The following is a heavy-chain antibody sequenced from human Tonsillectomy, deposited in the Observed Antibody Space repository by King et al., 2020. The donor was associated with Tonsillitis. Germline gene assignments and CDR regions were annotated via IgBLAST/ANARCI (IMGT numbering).Heavy chain of an antibody. CDR2: SNSDGSST. D-gene: IGHD5-12*01. CDR1: GFTLSNYW. CDR3: VRATEKPISGYDFYYYYYMDV. J-gene: IGHJ6*03. Sequence: QLVQSGGGLVQPGGSLRLSCAASGFTLSNYWMHWVRQAPGKGLVWVSRSNSDGSSTSYADSVKGRFTIPRDNAKNTLYLQMNSLRAEDTAVYYCVRATEKPISGYDFYYYYYMDVWGKGTTVTVSS. V-gene: IGHV3-74*02.